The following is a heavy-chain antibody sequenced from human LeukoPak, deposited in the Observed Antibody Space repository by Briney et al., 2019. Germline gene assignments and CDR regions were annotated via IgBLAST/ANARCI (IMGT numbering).Heavy chain of an antibody. V-gene: IGHV4-34*01. D-gene: IGHD3-16*01. CDR3: ARGPFMNFDY. J-gene: IGHJ4*02. CDR2: INHSGST. Sequence: PSETLSLTCAVYIDSFTNYYWSWIRQPPGKGLEWIGEINHSGSTYYNPSLKSRVTISVDTSKNQFSLKLSSVTAADTAVYYCARGPFMNFDYWGQGTLVTVSS. CDR1: IDSFTNYY.